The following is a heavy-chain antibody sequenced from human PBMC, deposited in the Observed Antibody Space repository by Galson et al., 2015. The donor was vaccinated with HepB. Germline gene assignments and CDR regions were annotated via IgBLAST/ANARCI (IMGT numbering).Heavy chain of an antibody. CDR1: GGTFSSYA. D-gene: IGHD5-18*01. Sequence: SVKVSCKASGGTFSSYAISWVRQAPGQGLERMGGIIPIFGTANYAQKFQGRVTITADKSTSTAYMELSSLRSEDTAVYYCASQDKDTAYYYGMDVWGQGTTVTVSS. J-gene: IGHJ6*02. CDR3: ASQDKDTAYYYGMDV. CDR2: IIPIFGTA. V-gene: IGHV1-69*06.